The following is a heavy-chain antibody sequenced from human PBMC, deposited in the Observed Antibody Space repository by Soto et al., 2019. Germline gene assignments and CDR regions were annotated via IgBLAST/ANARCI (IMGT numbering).Heavy chain of an antibody. V-gene: IGHV1-3*01. J-gene: IGHJ1*01. CDR2: INAGNGNT. Sequence: QVQLVQSGAEVKKPGASVQVSCKASGYTFTSYAMHWVRQAPGQRLEWMGWINAGNGNTKYSQKFQGRVTITRDTSARTAYMELSSLRAEDTAVYYCARGRFLEWLRAESFQHWGQGTLVTVSS. D-gene: IGHD3-3*01. CDR3: ARGRFLEWLRAESFQH. CDR1: GYTFTSYA.